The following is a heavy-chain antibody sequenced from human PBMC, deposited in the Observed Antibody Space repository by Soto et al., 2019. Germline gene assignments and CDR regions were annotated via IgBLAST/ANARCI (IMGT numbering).Heavy chain of an antibody. D-gene: IGHD3-16*01. J-gene: IGHJ5*02. CDR1: GGTFSSYT. Sequence: QVQLVQSGAEVKKPGSSVKVSCKASGGTFSSYTISWVRQAPGQGLEWMGRIIPILGIANDAQKFQGRVTITADTSTSTANMELSSLRSEDTAVYYCARDPLELGLNGFDPWGQGTLVTVSS. CDR2: IIPILGIA. CDR3: ARDPLELGLNGFDP. V-gene: IGHV1-69*08.